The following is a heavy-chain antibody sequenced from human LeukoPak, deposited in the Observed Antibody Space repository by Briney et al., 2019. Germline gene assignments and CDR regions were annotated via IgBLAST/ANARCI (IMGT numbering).Heavy chain of an antibody. J-gene: IGHJ4*02. CDR1: GFTFNNAW. D-gene: IGHD1-20*01. CDR2: ISSSGTST. Sequence: GGSLRLSCAASGFTFNNAWMSWVRQAPGKGLEWVSTISSSGTSTYYADSVKGRFTISRDNPKNTLYLQMNSLRAEDTAVYYCAKENNWNDGRFNYFDYWGQGTLVTVSS. CDR3: AKENNWNDGRFNYFDY. V-gene: IGHV3-23*01.